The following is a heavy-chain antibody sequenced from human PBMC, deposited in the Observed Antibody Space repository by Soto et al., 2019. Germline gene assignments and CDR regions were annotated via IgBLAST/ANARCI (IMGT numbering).Heavy chain of an antibody. Sequence: SVKVSCKASGGTFSSYAISWVRQAPGQGLEWMGGIIPIFGTANYAQKFQGRVTITADESTSTAYMELSSLRSEDTAVYYCARGQSSEYYYDSSGYYFRFTAFDIWGQGTMVTVS. CDR3: ARGQSSEYYYDSSGYYFRFTAFDI. CDR2: IIPIFGTA. CDR1: GGTFSSYA. J-gene: IGHJ3*02. D-gene: IGHD3-22*01. V-gene: IGHV1-69*13.